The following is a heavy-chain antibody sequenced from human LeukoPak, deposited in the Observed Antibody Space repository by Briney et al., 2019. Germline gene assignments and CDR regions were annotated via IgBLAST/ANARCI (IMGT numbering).Heavy chain of an antibody. J-gene: IGHJ5*02. Sequence: GRSLRLSCAASGFTFSSYAMHWVRQAPGKGLEWMAVISYDGSNKYYADSVKGRFTISRDNSKNTLYLQMNSLRAEDTAVYYCAGGYCSGGSCSLSGPWGQGTLVTVSS. V-gene: IGHV3-30-3*01. D-gene: IGHD2-15*01. CDR2: ISYDGSNK. CDR3: AGGYCSGGSCSLSGP. CDR1: GFTFSSYA.